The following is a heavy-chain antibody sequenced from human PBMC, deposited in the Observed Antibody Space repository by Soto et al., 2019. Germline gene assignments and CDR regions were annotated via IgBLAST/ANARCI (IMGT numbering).Heavy chain of an antibody. J-gene: IGHJ4*02. CDR1: GFTFSSHW. Sequence: GSLRLSCAVSGFTFSSHWMSWVRQAPGRGLEWVANMNQDGSVKYYVDSVKGRFTISRDNAEDSLYLQMDSLRVEDTAVYFCARDPAFGAIDYWGQGTPVTVSS. CDR2: MNQDGSVK. CDR3: ARDPAFGAIDY. D-gene: IGHD2-2*01. V-gene: IGHV3-7*01.